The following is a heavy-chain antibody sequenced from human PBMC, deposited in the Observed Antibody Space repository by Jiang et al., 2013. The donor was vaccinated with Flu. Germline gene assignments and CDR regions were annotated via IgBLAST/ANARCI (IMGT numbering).Heavy chain of an antibody. CDR3: ARLGGQWLVRAEGPDLHRGGWFDP. J-gene: IGHJ5*02. D-gene: IGHD6-19*01. Sequence: GSGLVKPSGTLSLTCAVSGGSISSSNWWSWVRQPPGKGLEWIGEIYHSGSTNYNPSLKSRVTISVDKSKNQFSLKLSSVTAADTAVYYCARLGGQWLVRAEGPDLHRGGWFDPWGQGTLVT. CDR2: IYHSGST. CDR1: GGSISSSNW. V-gene: IGHV4-4*02.